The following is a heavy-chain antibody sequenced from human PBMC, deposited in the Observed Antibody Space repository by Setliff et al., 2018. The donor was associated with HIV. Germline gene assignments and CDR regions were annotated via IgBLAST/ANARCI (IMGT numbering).Heavy chain of an antibody. CDR1: GYAFTSYH. CDR3: AREGPKTYYFDY. CDR2: IFVGDSTT. J-gene: IGHJ4*02. Sequence: ASVKVSCKTSGYAFTSYHVHWVRQAPGQGLEWMGRIFVGDSTTHYAQKFQGRVTLTSDTSTNTVYMELSSLRSEDTAVYYCAREGPKTYYFDYWGQGTQVTVSS. V-gene: IGHV1-46*01.